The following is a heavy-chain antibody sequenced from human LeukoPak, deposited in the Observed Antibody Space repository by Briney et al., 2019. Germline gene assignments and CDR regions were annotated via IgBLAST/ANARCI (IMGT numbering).Heavy chain of an antibody. V-gene: IGHV1-18*01. CDR3: ARDDGGYCSSTSCSGFDP. J-gene: IGHJ5*02. CDR2: ISAYNGNT. Sequence: ASVKVSCKASGYTFTSYGISWVRQAPGQGLEWMGRISAYNGNTNYAQKLQGRVTMTTDTSTSTAYMELRSLRSDDTAVYYCARDDGGYCSSTSCSGFDPWGQGTLVTVSS. CDR1: GYTFTSYG. D-gene: IGHD2-2*01.